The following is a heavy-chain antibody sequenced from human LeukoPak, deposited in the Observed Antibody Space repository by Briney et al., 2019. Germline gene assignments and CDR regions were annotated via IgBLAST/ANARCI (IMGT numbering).Heavy chain of an antibody. CDR3: ASFWSGYYARDEGYDY. CDR1: GFTFSNYE. J-gene: IGHJ4*02. CDR2: ISGSGSTA. V-gene: IGHV3-48*03. Sequence: GGSLRLSCAASGFTFSNYEMIWVRQAPGKGLEWVSYISGSGSTAYYADSVRGRFTISRDNAKNSLSLQMNSLRAEDTAVYYCASFWSGYYARDEGYDYWGQGTLVTVSS. D-gene: IGHD3-3*01.